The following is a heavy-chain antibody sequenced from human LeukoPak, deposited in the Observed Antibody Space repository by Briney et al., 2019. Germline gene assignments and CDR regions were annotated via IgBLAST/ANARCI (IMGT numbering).Heavy chain of an antibody. CDR1: GVSISSYY. D-gene: IGHD3-16*01. V-gene: IGHV4-59*01. J-gene: IGHJ5*02. CDR2: IYYSGST. CDR3: AREGGNWFDP. Sequence: SETLSLTCTVSGVSISSYYWSWIRQPPGKGLEWIGYIYYSGSTNYNPSLKSRVTISVDTSKNQFSLKLSSVTAADTAVYYCAREGGNWFDPWGQGTLVTVSS.